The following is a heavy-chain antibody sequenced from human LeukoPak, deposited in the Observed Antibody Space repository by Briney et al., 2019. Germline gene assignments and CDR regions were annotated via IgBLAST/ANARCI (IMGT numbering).Heavy chain of an antibody. CDR2: IIPIFGTA. Sequence: SVKVSCKASGGTFSSYAISWVRQAPGQGLEWMGGIIPIFGTANYAQKFQGRVTITTDESTSTAYMELSSLRSEDTAVYYCARAHPTIVVVTAMGDDVDYWGQGTLVTVSS. CDR3: ARAHPTIVVVTAMGDDVDY. V-gene: IGHV1-69*05. J-gene: IGHJ4*02. D-gene: IGHD2-21*02. CDR1: GGTFSSYA.